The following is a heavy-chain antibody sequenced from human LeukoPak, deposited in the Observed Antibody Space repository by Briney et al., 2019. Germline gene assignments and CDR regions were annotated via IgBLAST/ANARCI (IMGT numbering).Heavy chain of an antibody. V-gene: IGHV3-21*01. J-gene: IGHJ3*02. Sequence: KTGGSLRLSCAASGFTFSSYSMNWVRQAPGKGLEWVSSISSSSSYIYYADSVKGRFTISRDNAKNSLYLQMNSLRAEDTAVYYCARAVALDSDAFDIWGQGTMVTVSS. CDR3: ARAVALDSDAFDI. CDR2: ISSSSSYI. D-gene: IGHD4-23*01. CDR1: GFTFSSYS.